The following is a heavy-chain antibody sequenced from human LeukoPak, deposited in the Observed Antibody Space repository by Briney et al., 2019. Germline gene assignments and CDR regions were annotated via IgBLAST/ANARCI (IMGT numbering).Heavy chain of an antibody. CDR3: ASYYYDSSGYTWYYFDY. Sequence: SETLSLTCTVSGGSISSSSYYWGWIRQPPGKGLEWIGIIYYSGSTYYNPSLKSRVTISVDTSKNQFSLKLSSVTAADTAMYYCASYYYDSSGYTWYYFDYWGQGTLVTVSS. D-gene: IGHD3-22*01. CDR1: GGSISSSSYY. V-gene: IGHV4-39*07. CDR2: IYYSGST. J-gene: IGHJ4*02.